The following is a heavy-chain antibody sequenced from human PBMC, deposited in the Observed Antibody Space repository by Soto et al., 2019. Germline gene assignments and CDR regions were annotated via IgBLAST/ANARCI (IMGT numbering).Heavy chain of an antibody. CDR2: MNPNSGNT. Sequence: ASVKVSCEASGDTFTSYDINWVRQATGQGLEWMGWMNPNSGNTGYAQKFQGRVTMTRNTSISTAYMELSSLRSEDTAVYYCARGVDRYCSGGSCYSAYWGQGTLVTVSS. V-gene: IGHV1-8*01. J-gene: IGHJ4*02. CDR3: ARGVDRYCSGGSCYSAY. D-gene: IGHD2-15*01. CDR1: GDTFTSYD.